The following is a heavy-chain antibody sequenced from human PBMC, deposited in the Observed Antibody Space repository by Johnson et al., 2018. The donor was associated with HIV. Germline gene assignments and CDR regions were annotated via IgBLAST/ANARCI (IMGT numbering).Heavy chain of an antibody. CDR2: ISYDGSNK. J-gene: IGHJ3*02. CDR3: ARSRAAYYYDSSGYYSAFDI. Sequence: QVQLVESGGGVVQPGRSLRLSCAASGFTFSSYGMHWVRQAPGKGLKWVALISYDGSNKYYADSVKGRFTISRDNSKNTLYLQMNSLRAEDTAVYYCARSRAAYYYDSSGYYSAFDIWGQGTMVTVSS. CDR1: GFTFSSYG. V-gene: IGHV3-30*03. D-gene: IGHD3-22*01.